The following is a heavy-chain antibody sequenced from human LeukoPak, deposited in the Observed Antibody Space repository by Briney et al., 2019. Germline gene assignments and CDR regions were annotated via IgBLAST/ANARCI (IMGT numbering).Heavy chain of an antibody. CDR1: GFTFSNYD. CDR3: ARDGDSNWYFDL. V-gene: IGHV3-33*01. Sequence: GRSLRLSCAASGFTFSNYDMHWVRQAPGKGLEWVAIIWYDGSNKYYADSVKGRFTISRDNSKNTLYLQMNSLRAEDTAIYYCARDGDSNWYFDLWGRGTLVTVSS. J-gene: IGHJ2*01. CDR2: IWYDGSNK. D-gene: IGHD4-11*01.